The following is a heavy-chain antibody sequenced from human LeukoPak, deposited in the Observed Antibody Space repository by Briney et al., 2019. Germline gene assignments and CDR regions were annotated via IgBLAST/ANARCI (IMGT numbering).Heavy chain of an antibody. Sequence: GGSLRLSCAASGFTFRSYSMHWVRPAPGKGLEWVSYISSSSSPTTISYANSVKGRFTISRDNAKNSLFLQMISLRDEDTAVYHCAREGYGYGPTLGYWGQGTLVTVSS. D-gene: IGHD5-18*01. CDR2: ISSSSSPTTI. V-gene: IGHV3-48*02. CDR1: GFTFRSYS. CDR3: AREGYGYGPTLGY. J-gene: IGHJ4*02.